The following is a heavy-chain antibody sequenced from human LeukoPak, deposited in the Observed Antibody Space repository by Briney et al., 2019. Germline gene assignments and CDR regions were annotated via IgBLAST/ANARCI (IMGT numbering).Heavy chain of an antibody. CDR2: ISSSRSNT. V-gene: IGHV3-11*06. J-gene: IGHJ5*02. D-gene: IGHD2-2*01. CDR1: GFTLCDYF. CDR3: ARGVHKTHCTRASCYVNWFDP. Sequence: GGSLRLSCAPSGFTLCDYFMTWIRQAPGKGLEWVSYISSSRSNTNYADSVKGRFTISRDNAKNSLSLQMNSLRAEDTAVYYCARGVHKTHCTRASCYVNWFDPWGQGTLVTVSS.